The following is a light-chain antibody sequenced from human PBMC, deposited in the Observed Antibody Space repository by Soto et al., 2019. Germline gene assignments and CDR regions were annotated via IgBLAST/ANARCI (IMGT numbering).Light chain of an antibody. J-gene: IGKJ3*01. V-gene: IGKV3-20*01. CDR1: QSVDSRY. CDR3: QQYGSTPPFT. CDR2: GTS. Sequence: EIVLTQSPGTLSLSPGERATLSCRVSQSVDSRYLAWYQHKPGQAPRLLIYGTSSRATGIPDRFSGSGSGTDFTLTISRLEPEDFALYYCQQYGSTPPFTFGPGTKVDIK.